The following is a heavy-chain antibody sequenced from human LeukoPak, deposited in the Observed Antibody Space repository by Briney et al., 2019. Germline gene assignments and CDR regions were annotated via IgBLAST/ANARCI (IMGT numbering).Heavy chain of an antibody. J-gene: IGHJ4*02. CDR1: GFTFSSYG. D-gene: IGHD2-15*01. CDR2: IKQDGSEK. Sequence: GGSLRLSCAASGFTFSSYGMHWVRQAPGKGLEWVANIKQDGSEKYYVDSVKGRFTISRDNAKNSLYLQMNSLRAEDTAVYYCAREPGRLYCSGGSCYPYFDYWGQGTLVTVSS. V-gene: IGHV3-7*01. CDR3: AREPGRLYCSGGSCYPYFDY.